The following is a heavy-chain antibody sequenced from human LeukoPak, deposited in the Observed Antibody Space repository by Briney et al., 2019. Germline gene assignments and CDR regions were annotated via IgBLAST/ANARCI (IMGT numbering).Heavy chain of an antibody. CDR2: ISSSSSYI. CDR3: ARVYYDSSGYTHFDY. J-gene: IGHJ4*02. CDR1: GFTLSSYS. V-gene: IGHV3-21*01. D-gene: IGHD3-22*01. Sequence: PGGSLRLSCAASGFTLSSYSMNWVRQAPGKGLEWVSSISSSSSYIYYADSVKGRFTISRDNAKNSLYLQMNSLRAEDTAVYYCARVYYDSSGYTHFDYWGQGTLVTVSS.